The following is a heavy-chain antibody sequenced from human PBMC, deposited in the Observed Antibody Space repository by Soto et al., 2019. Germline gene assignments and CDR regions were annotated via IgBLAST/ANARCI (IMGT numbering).Heavy chain of an antibody. CDR2: IHYGGGT. D-gene: IGHD3-16*01. CDR3: VGARYGGVGYTYHES. Sequence: PSETLSLTCTVSGGSMSIYYWTLIRQPPGKGLEWIGFIHYGGGTVYNPALRSRVTVTVETSKKQFSLNLSSVTAADTAVYYCVGARYGGVGYTYHESWGQGHFVTVSS. V-gene: IGHV4-59*01. CDR1: GGSMSIYY. J-gene: IGHJ4*02.